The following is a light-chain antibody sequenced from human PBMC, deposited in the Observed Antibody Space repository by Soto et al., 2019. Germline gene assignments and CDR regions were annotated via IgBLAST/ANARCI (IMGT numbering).Light chain of an antibody. J-gene: IGKJ3*01. CDR3: KPTLETHPLP. Sequence: DIVMTQSPLSLPVTPGEPASISCRSSQSLLHSNGYNYLDWYLQRPGQSPQLLIYLGSNRASEVNDMFSGSGSDTDFTLKIRRVEAEDVGVYFCKPTLETHPLPFGPGNKVDIQ. CDR1: QSLLHSNGYNY. CDR2: LGS. V-gene: IGKV2-28*01.